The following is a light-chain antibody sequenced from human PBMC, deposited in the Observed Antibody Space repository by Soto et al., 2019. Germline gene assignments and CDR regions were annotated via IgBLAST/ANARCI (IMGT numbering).Light chain of an antibody. CDR2: EVS. J-gene: IGLJ2*01. Sequence: QSALTQPPSASGSPGQSVTISCTGTSSDVGGYNYVSWYQQHPGKAPKLMIYEVSKRPSGVPDRFSGSKSGNTASLTVSGRQAEDEADYYYSSYAGSNNTGVFGGGTKLTVL. CDR1: SSDVGGYNY. V-gene: IGLV2-8*01. CDR3: SSYAGSNNTGV.